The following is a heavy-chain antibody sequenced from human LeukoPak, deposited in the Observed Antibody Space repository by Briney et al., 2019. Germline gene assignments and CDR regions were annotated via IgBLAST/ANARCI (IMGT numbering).Heavy chain of an antibody. V-gene: IGHV3-21*01. CDR3: ARDGWGGQQLVRYYFDY. CDR1: GFTFSSYS. CDR2: ISSSGSYI. Sequence: PGGSLRLSCAASGFTFSSYSMNWVRQAPGKGLEWVSSISSSGSYIYYADSVKGRFTISRDNAKNSLYLQMNSLRAEDTAVYYCARDGWGGQQLVRYYFDYWGQGTLVTVSS. J-gene: IGHJ4*02. D-gene: IGHD6-13*01.